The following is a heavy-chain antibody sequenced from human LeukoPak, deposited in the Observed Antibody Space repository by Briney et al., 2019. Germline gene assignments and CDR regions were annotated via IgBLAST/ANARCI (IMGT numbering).Heavy chain of an antibody. CDR1: GGSISSYY. V-gene: IGHV4-59*08. J-gene: IGHJ5*02. CDR3: ARHHCSAGSCYEDWFDP. D-gene: IGHD2-15*01. Sequence: SETLSLTCTVSGGSISSYYWSWIRQPPGKGLQWIGYIYYSGSTNYNPSLKSRVTISVDTSKNQFSLKLSSVTAADTAVYYCARHHCSAGSCYEDWFDPWGQGTLVTVFS. CDR2: IYYSGST.